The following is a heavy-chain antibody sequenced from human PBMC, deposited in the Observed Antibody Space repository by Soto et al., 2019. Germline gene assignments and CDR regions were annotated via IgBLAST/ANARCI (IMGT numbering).Heavy chain of an antibody. CDR1: GYTFTSYG. D-gene: IGHD3-3*01. Sequence: GPSVKVSCKASGYTFTSYGISWVRQAPGQGLEWMGWISAYNGNTNYAQKLQGRVTMTTDTSTSTAYMELRSLRSDDTAVYYCARDGLRFLEWARGWFDPWGQGTLVTVSS. CDR2: ISAYNGNT. V-gene: IGHV1-18*04. CDR3: ARDGLRFLEWARGWFDP. J-gene: IGHJ5*02.